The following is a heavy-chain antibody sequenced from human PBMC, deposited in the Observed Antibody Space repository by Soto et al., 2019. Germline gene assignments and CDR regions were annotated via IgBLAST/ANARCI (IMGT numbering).Heavy chain of an antibody. Sequence: QVQLVQSGAEVKKPGASVKVSCKASGYTFTSYGISWVRQAPGQGLEWMGWIRAYNGNTNYAQKPQGRVTMTPDTTTRTAYMEMRSLRSDDTAVYYWARDLPTMDVWCQGTTVTVSS. CDR1: GYTFTSYG. CDR2: IRAYNGNT. CDR3: ARDLPTMDV. J-gene: IGHJ6*02. V-gene: IGHV1-18*01.